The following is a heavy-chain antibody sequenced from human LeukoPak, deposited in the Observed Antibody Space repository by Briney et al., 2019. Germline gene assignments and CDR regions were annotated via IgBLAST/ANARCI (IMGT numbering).Heavy chain of an antibody. CDR2: IYYTGST. D-gene: IGHD3-16*01. Sequence: SETLSLTCTVSGGSISSSSYYWGWIRQPPGKELEWIGCIYYTGSTYYNPSVKSRVTISVDTSKNQFSLKLSSVTAADTAVYYCARETSQKGAHYMDVWGKGTTVTISS. J-gene: IGHJ6*03. CDR1: GGSISSSSYY. CDR3: ARETSQKGAHYMDV. V-gene: IGHV4-39*07.